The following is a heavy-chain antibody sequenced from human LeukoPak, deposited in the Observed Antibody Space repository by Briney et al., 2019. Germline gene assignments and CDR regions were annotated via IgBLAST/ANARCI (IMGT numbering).Heavy chain of an antibody. CDR1: GYTFTSYD. V-gene: IGHV1-8*03. J-gene: IGHJ3*02. Sequence: ASVKVSCKASGYTFTSYDINWVRQATGQGLEWMGWMNPNSGNTGYAQKFQGRVTITRNTSISTAYMELSSLRSEDTAVYYCAREYSSSHAFDIWGQGTMGTVSS. CDR2: MNPNSGNT. CDR3: AREYSSSHAFDI. D-gene: IGHD6-6*01.